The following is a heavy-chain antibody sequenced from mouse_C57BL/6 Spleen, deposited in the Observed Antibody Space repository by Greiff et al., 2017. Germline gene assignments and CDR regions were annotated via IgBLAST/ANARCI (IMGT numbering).Heavy chain of an antibody. CDR1: GYTFTSYW. Sequence: QVQLQQPGAELVKPGASVKLSCKASGYTFTSYWMHWVKQRPGRGLEWIGRIDPNSGGTKYDAKFQSKATLTVDKPSSTAYMQLSSLTSEDSAVYYCAISNGSLLLWFAYWGQGTLVTVPA. J-gene: IGHJ3*01. CDR2: IDPNSGGT. D-gene: IGHD2-3*01. V-gene: IGHV1-72*01. CDR3: AISNGSLLLWFAY.